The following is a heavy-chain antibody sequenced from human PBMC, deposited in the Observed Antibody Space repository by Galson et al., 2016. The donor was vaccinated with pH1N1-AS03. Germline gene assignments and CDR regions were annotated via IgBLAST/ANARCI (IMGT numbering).Heavy chain of an antibody. CDR1: GYTFTGNY. Sequence: SVKVSCKASGYTFTGNYLHWVRQAPGQGLEWVGWINPNSGDTSYAQKFQGRVTMTRDTSTSAAFLELSRLRSDDTAVFYCARVLSGIARGESSAFDLWGQGTMVTVSS. V-gene: IGHV1-2*02. D-gene: IGHD6-13*01. CDR2: INPNSGDT. CDR3: ARVLSGIARGESSAFDL. J-gene: IGHJ3*01.